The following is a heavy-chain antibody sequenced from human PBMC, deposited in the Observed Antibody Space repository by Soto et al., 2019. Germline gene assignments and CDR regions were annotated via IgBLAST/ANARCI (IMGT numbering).Heavy chain of an antibody. V-gene: IGHV4-61*01. D-gene: IGHD6-13*01. CDR3: ARDLGYSSSWYPSFNY. CDR1: GGSVSSGSYY. Sequence: SETLSLTCTVSGGSVSSGSYYWSWIRQPPGKGLEWIGYIYYSGSTNYNPSLKSRVTISVDTSKNQFSLKLSSVTAADTAVYYCARDLGYSSSWYPSFNYWGQGTLVTVS. J-gene: IGHJ4*02. CDR2: IYYSGST.